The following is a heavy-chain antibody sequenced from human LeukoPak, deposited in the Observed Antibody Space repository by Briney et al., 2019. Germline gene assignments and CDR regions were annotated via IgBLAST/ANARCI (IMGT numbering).Heavy chain of an antibody. J-gene: IGHJ5*02. CDR1: GFTFSSYW. CDR2: IKQDGSEK. CDR3: ARSSIAARGWFDP. D-gene: IGHD6-6*01. V-gene: IGHV3-7*05. Sequence: PGGSLRLSCAASGFTFSSYWMSWVRQAPGKGLEWVDNIKQDGSEKYYVDSVKGRFTISRDNAKNSLYLQMNSLRAEDTAVYYCARSSIAARGWFDPWGQGTLVTVSS.